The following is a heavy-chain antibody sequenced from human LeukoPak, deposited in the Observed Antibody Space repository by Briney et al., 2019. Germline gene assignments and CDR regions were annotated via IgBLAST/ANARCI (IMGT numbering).Heavy chain of an antibody. J-gene: IGHJ6*02. D-gene: IGHD1-26*01. CDR1: GYTFTSYG. CDR2: ISAYNGNT. V-gene: IGHV1-18*01. Sequence: ASVKVSCKASGYTFTSYGISWVRQAPGQGLEWMGWISAYNGNTNYAQKLQGRVTMTTDTSTSIAYMELRSLRSDDTAVYYCARGGLPNSYYYYYGMDVWGQGTTVTVSS. CDR3: ARGGLPNSYYYYYGMDV.